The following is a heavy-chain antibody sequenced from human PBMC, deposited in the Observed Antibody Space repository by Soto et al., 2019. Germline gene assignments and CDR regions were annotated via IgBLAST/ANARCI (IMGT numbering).Heavy chain of an antibody. CDR1: GGTFSNYA. J-gene: IGHJ5*02. Sequence: QVQLVQSGAELKKPGSSVKVSCKASGGTFSNYAITWVRPAPGPGLEWLGRIIPIFGTTDYAQKFQGRVTITADESTTTAYMELSSLRSDDTAVYYCAKDGGREGYFGNWFDPWGQGTLVTVSS. D-gene: IGHD2-15*01. CDR3: AKDGGREGYFGNWFDP. CDR2: IIPIFGTT. V-gene: IGHV1-69*15.